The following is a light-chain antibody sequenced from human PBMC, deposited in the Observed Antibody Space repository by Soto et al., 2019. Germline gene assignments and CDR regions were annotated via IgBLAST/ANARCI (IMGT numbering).Light chain of an antibody. Sequence: EIILTQSPDTLSLSPGERVTLSCRASQNLHSFLNWYQQRPGQAPRPLIYDGSKRAAGVPDRISGDGSGTDYTLTISSLEPEDFAVYYCQQRTRWPMTFGQGTRLEIK. CDR3: QQRTRWPMT. J-gene: IGKJ5*01. CDR1: QNLHSF. V-gene: IGKV3-11*01. CDR2: DGS.